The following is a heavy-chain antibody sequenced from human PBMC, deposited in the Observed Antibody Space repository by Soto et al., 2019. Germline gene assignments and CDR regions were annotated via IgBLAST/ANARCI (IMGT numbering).Heavy chain of an antibody. D-gene: IGHD3-10*01. CDR1: GFRFNIYS. CDR3: ARSGEGHFDY. Sequence: EVQLVESGGGLVQPGGSLRLSCAASGFRFNIYSMNWVRQAPGKGLEWAAYMTSDTKTIKYAESVKGRFTISRDDDNYLLYRLMNSLRDEDTAVYYCARSGEGHFDYWGQGTVVTVSA. J-gene: IGHJ4*02. CDR2: MTSDTKTI. V-gene: IGHV3-48*02.